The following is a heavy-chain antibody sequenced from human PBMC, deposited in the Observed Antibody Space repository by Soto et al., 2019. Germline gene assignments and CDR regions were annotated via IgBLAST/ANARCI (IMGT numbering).Heavy chain of an antibody. CDR2: IIPILGIA. CDR1: GGTFSIYT. CDR3: ARVILAAAGHNWFDP. Sequence: GASVKVSCKASGGTFSIYTISWVRQAPGQGLEWMGRIIPILGIANYAQKFQGRVTITADKSTSTAYMELSSLRSEDTAVYYCARVILAAAGHNWFDPWGQGTLVTVSS. V-gene: IGHV1-69*02. D-gene: IGHD6-13*01. J-gene: IGHJ5*02.